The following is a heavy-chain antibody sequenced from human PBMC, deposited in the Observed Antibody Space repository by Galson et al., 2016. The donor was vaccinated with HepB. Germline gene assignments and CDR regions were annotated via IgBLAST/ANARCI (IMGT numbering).Heavy chain of an antibody. V-gene: IGHV1-69*13. Sequence: SVKVSCKASGGTFSRYAISWVRQAPGQGLEWMGGIIPIFGTTNYAQKFQGRVTITADESTSTAYMELSSLRSEDTAVYYCARPQSPYCSSTNCFYYGMDVWGQGTPVTVSS. CDR1: GGTFSRYA. CDR2: IIPIFGTT. CDR3: ARPQSPYCSSTNCFYYGMDV. D-gene: IGHD2-2*01. J-gene: IGHJ6*02.